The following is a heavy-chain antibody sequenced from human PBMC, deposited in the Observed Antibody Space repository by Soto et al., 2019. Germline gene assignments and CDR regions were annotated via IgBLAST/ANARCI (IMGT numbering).Heavy chain of an antibody. Sequence: ASVKVSCKASGYTFTSYGISWVRQAPGQGLEWMGWISAYNGNTNYAQKLQGRVTMTTDTSTSTAYMELRSLRSDDTAVYYCAREKGYDFWSGYSNWFDPWGQGTLVTVSS. D-gene: IGHD3-3*01. CDR2: ISAYNGNT. V-gene: IGHV1-18*01. J-gene: IGHJ5*02. CDR1: GYTFTSYG. CDR3: AREKGYDFWSGYSNWFDP.